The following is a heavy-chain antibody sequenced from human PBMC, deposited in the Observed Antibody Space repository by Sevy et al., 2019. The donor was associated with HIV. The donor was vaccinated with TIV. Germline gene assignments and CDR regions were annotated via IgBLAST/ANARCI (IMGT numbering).Heavy chain of an antibody. D-gene: IGHD2-2*01. Sequence: GSLRLSCAASGFTFSSYAMSWVRQAPGKGLEWVSAISGSGGSTYYADSVKGRFTISRDNSKNTLYLQMNSLRAEDTAVYYCAKGGNIVVVPAAAFDYWGQGTLVTVSS. CDR2: ISGSGGST. CDR3: AKGGNIVVVPAAAFDY. J-gene: IGHJ4*02. V-gene: IGHV3-23*01. CDR1: GFTFSSYA.